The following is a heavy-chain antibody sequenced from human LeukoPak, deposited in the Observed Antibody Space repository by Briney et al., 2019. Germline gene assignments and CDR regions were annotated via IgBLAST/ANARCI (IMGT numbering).Heavy chain of an antibody. D-gene: IGHD2-2*01. Sequence: ASVKVSCKASGYTFTGYYMHWVRQAPGQGLEWMGWINPHSGGTNYAQKFQGRVTMTRDTSISTAYMELSRLRSDDTAVYYCARDEYCSSTSCHLGWFDPWGQGTLVTVSS. J-gene: IGHJ5*02. CDR2: INPHSGGT. CDR3: ARDEYCSSTSCHLGWFDP. CDR1: GYTFTGYY. V-gene: IGHV1-2*02.